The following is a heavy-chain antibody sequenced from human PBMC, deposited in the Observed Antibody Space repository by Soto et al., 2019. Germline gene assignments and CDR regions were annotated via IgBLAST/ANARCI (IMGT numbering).Heavy chain of an antibody. Sequence: QVQLVESGGGVVQPGRSLRLSCAASGFTFSSYGMHWVRQAPGKGLEWVAVIWYDGSNKYYADSVKGRFTISRDNSKNTLYLQRNSLRAEDTAVYYCASCNYYGSGRTFDYWGQGTLVTVSS. J-gene: IGHJ4*02. CDR1: GFTFSSYG. D-gene: IGHD3-10*01. V-gene: IGHV3-33*01. CDR3: ASCNYYGSGRTFDY. CDR2: IWYDGSNK.